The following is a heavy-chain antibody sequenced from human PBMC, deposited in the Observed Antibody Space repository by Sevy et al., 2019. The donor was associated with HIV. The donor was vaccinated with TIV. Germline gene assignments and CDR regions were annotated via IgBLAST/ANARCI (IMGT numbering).Heavy chain of an antibody. Sequence: GGSLRLSCAASGFTISSNYMSWVRQAPGKGLEWVSVIYSGGSTDYADSVKGRFTISRDNSKNTLYLQMNSLRAEDTAVYYCARGYYYDSSGYYPYYFDYWGQGTLVTVSS. CDR1: GFTISSNY. D-gene: IGHD3-22*01. CDR2: IYSGGST. CDR3: ARGYYYDSSGYYPYYFDY. J-gene: IGHJ4*02. V-gene: IGHV3-53*01.